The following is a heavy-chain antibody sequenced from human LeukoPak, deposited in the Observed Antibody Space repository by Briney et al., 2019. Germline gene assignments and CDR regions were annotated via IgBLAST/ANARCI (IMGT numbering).Heavy chain of an antibody. CDR2: INHSGST. D-gene: IGHD6-6*01. CDR1: GGSFSGYY. V-gene: IGHV4-34*01. J-gene: IGHJ4*02. CDR3: ARGMGGSSSYSDY. Sequence: PSETLSLTCAVYGGSFSGYYWSWIRQPPGKGLEWIGEINHSGSTNYNPSLKSRVTISVDTSKNQFSLKLSSVTAADTAVYYCARGMGGSSSYSDYWGQGTLVTVSS.